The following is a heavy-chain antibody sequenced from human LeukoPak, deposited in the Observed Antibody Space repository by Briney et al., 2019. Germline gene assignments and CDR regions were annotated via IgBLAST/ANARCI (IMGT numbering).Heavy chain of an antibody. CDR1: GYTFTSYG. J-gene: IGHJ6*02. Sequence: ASVKVSCKASGYTFTSYGISWVRQAPGQGLEWMGWISAYNGNTNYAQKLQGRVTMTTDTSTSTAYMELRSLRSDDTAVYYCARDSGDSYYYYYGMDVWGQGTTVTVSS. CDR2: ISAYNGNT. D-gene: IGHD2-21*02. CDR3: ARDSGDSYYYYYGMDV. V-gene: IGHV1-18*01.